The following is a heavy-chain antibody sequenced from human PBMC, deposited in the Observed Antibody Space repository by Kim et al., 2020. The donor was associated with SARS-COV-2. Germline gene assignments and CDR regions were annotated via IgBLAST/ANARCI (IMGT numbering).Heavy chain of an antibody. CDR2: IWYDGSNK. J-gene: IGHJ5*02. CDR3: ARAEYCSGGSCYGGWFDP. CDR1: GFTFSSYG. D-gene: IGHD2-15*01. Sequence: GGSLRLSCAASGFTFSSYGMHWVRQAPGKGLEWVAVIWYDGSNKYYADSVKGRFTISRDNSKNTLYLQMNSLRAEDTAVYYCARAEYCSGGSCYGGWFDPWGQGTLVTVSS. V-gene: IGHV3-33*01.